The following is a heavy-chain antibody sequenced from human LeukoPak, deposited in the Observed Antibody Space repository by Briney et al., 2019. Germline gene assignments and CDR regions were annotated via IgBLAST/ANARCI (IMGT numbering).Heavy chain of an antibody. J-gene: IGHJ6*03. CDR1: GYTFTSYD. D-gene: IGHD3-10*01. CDR2: MNPNSGNT. V-gene: IGHV1-8*01. Sequence: ASVKVSCKASGYTFTSYDINWVRQATGQGLEWMGWMNPNSGNTAYAQKFQGRVTMTRNTSISTAYMELSSLRSEDTAVYYCARGPHYGSGSPDYYYYYMDVWGKGTTVTVSS. CDR3: ARGPHYGSGSPDYYYYYMDV.